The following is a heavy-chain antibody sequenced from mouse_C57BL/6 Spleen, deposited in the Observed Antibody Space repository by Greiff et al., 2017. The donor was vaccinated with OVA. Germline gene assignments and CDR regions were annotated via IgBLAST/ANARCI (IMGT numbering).Heavy chain of an antibody. J-gene: IGHJ2*01. V-gene: IGHV5-16*01. Sequence: EVKVVESEGGLVQPGSSMKLSCTASGFTFSDYYMAWVRQVPEKGLEWVANINYDGSSTYYLDSLKSRFIISRDNAKNILYLQMSSLKSEDTATYYCARDKESLDYWGQGTTLTVSS. CDR1: GFTFSDYY. CDR2: INYDGSST. CDR3: ARDKESLDY.